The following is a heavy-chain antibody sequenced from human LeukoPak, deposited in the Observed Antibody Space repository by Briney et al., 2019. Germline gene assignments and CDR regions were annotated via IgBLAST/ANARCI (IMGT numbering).Heavy chain of an antibody. CDR3: ARSLRYFDWLLYYYGMDV. J-gene: IGHJ6*02. Sequence: ASVKVSCKASVYTFTSYDINWVRQATGQGLEWMGWMNPNSGNTGYAQKFQGRVTMTRNTSISTAYMELSSLRSEDTAVYYCARSLRYFDWLLYYYGMDVWGQGTTVTVSS. CDR1: VYTFTSYD. D-gene: IGHD3-9*01. V-gene: IGHV1-8*01. CDR2: MNPNSGNT.